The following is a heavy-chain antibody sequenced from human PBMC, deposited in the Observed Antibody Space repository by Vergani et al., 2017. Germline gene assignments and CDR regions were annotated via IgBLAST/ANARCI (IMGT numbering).Heavy chain of an antibody. CDR2: IYWNDDQ. J-gene: IGHJ6*03. CDR3: VYRKTECGNTGCFYPLYYYYYMDV. Sequence: QITLKESGPTLVKPTQTLTLTCTFSGFSLNTRGVSVAWIRQPPGKALDWLALIYWNDDQHYSPSLNNRVTITKDTSKNQVVLTMTNMDYVDTGTYYCVYRKTECGNTGCFYPLYYYYYMDVWGKGTTVTVSS. D-gene: IGHD1-7*01. V-gene: IGHV2-5*04. CDR1: GFSLNTRGVS.